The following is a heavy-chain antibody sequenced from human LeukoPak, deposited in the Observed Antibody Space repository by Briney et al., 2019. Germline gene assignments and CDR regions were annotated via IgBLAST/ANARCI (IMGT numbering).Heavy chain of an antibody. D-gene: IGHD5-18*01. CDR3: ANGYNYGLDY. V-gene: IGHV3-23*01. CDR2: ISTSGGST. Sequence: GGSLRLSCAASGFTFSSSAMSWVRQAPGKGLKWVSGISTSGGSTYYSDSVKGRFTISRDNSKNTLYLQMNSLRAEDTAVYYCANGYNYGLDYWGQGTLVTVSS. J-gene: IGHJ4*02. CDR1: GFTFSSSA.